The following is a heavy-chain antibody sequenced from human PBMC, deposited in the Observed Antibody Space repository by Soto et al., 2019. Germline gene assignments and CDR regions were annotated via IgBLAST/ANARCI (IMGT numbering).Heavy chain of an antibody. CDR1: GFTFSIYG. V-gene: IGHV3-30*18. Sequence: PGGSLRLSCASSGFTFSIYGIHWVRQAPGKGLEWVAVISYDGSNKYYADSAKGRFTISRDNSKNTLYLQMNSLRAEDTAVYYCAKDLEMATINWGQGTLVTVSS. CDR3: AKDLEMATIN. CDR2: ISYDGSNK. D-gene: IGHD5-12*01. J-gene: IGHJ4*02.